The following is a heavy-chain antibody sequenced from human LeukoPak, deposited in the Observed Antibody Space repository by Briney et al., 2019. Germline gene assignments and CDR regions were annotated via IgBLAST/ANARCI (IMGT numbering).Heavy chain of an antibody. CDR3: AISSGYYYGY. CDR2: INHSGST. D-gene: IGHD3-22*01. J-gene: IGHJ4*02. Sequence: SEALFLTFSIYGGSFSGYYWSWIRQPPGKGLEWIGEINHSGSTNYNPSVKSRVYMSVETSKNQFSLKLSSVPAADTAVYYCAISSGYYYGYWGQGNLVTVSS. CDR1: GGSFSGYY. V-gene: IGHV4-34*01.